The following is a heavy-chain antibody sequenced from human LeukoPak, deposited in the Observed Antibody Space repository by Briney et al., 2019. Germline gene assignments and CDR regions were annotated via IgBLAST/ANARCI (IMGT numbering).Heavy chain of an antibody. J-gene: IGHJ3*02. V-gene: IGHV3-30*02. CDR3: ARDGDSSSSNDAFDI. CDR2: IRYDGSNK. D-gene: IGHD6-6*01. CDR1: GFTFSSYG. Sequence: GGSLRLSCAASGFTFSSYGMHWVRQAPGKGLEWVAFIRYDGSNKYYADSVKGRFTISRDNAKNSLYLQMNSLRAEDTAVYYCARDGDSSSSNDAFDIWGQGTMVTVSS.